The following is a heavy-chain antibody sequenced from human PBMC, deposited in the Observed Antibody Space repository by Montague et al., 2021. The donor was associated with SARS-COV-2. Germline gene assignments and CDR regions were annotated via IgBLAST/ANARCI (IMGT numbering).Heavy chain of an antibody. V-gene: IGHV4-39*01. CDR3: ERVKWELSVGNVFDN. Sequence: SETLSLTCTVSGGSISSSSYYWAWSRQPPGEGLGCIGSIYNSGSTFYNPSLKSRVIRSVNTSNNQFSLMLSAVTAADTAMYYCERVKWELSVGNVFDNWGQGTMVTVSS. CDR2: IYNSGST. D-gene: IGHD1-26*01. CDR1: GGSISSSSYY. J-gene: IGHJ3*02.